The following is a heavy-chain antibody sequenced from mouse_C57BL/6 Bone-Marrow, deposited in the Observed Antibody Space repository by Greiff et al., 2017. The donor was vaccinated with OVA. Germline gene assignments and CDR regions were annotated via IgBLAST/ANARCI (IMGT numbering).Heavy chain of an antibody. CDR2: IDPENGDT. Sequence: VQLQQSGAELVRPGASVKLSCTASGFNIKDDYMHWVKQRPEQGLEWIGWIDPENGDTEYASKFQGKATITADTSSNTAYLQRSSLTSEDTAVYYCTTDGIIVAYGGQGTLVTVSA. CDR3: TTDGIIVAY. CDR1: GFNIKDDY. V-gene: IGHV14-4*01. D-gene: IGHD2-1*01. J-gene: IGHJ3*01.